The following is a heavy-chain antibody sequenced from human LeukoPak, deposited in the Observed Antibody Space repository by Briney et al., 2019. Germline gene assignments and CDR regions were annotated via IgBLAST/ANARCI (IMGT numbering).Heavy chain of an antibody. J-gene: IGHJ4*02. Sequence: GGSLRLSCAVSGFTFSSYEMNWVRQAPGKGLEWVSYISSSGTTTYFPDSVKGRFTISRDNAKNTLYLQMHSLRAEDTAIYYCARDRALRGVDYWGQGTLVTVSS. CDR1: GFTFSSYE. CDR2: ISSSGTTT. V-gene: IGHV3-48*03. CDR3: ARDRALRGVDY.